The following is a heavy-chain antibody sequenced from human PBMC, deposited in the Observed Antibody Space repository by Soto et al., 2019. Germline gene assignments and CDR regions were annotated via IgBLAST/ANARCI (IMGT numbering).Heavy chain of an antibody. V-gene: IGHV3-74*01. CDR3: SVSIFGVVHY. Sequence: GGSLRLSCAASGFSLRSQWMHWIRQAPGKGLEWVSRTSPDGSTIYADSVKGRFTISRDNAKNTVYLQMNSLRAEETAMYYCSVSIFGVVHYWGQGTLVTVSS. CDR1: GFSLRSQW. D-gene: IGHD3-3*01. J-gene: IGHJ4*02. CDR2: TSPDGST.